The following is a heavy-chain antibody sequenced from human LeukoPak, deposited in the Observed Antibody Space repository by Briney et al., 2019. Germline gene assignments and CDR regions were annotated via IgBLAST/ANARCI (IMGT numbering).Heavy chain of an antibody. CDR3: ARGGYCGGDCYENDAFDI. CDR1: GGSFSAYY. D-gene: IGHD2-21*02. V-gene: IGHV4-34*01. Sequence: PSETLSLTCAVYGGSFSAYYWSWIRQPPGKGLEWIGEINHSGSTNYNPSLKSRVTISLDTSKNQFSLKLSSVTAADTAVYYCARGGYCGGDCYENDAFDIWGQGTVVTVSS. CDR2: INHSGST. J-gene: IGHJ3*02.